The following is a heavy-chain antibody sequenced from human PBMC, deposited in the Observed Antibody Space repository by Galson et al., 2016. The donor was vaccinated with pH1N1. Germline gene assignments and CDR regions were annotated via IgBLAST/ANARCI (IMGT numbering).Heavy chain of an antibody. CDR2: ISGYNGNT. CDR3: AKGTLPGYYDY. V-gene: IGHV1-18*01. Sequence: SVKVSCKASGYMFSTYGINWVRKAPGQGPEWMGRISGYNGNTIYAQKFQARISMTIDKSTSTVYMDRRSLRFDDTAVYYCAKGTLPGYYDYWGQGTLVTVSA. D-gene: IGHD3-22*01. J-gene: IGHJ4*02. CDR1: GYMFSTYG.